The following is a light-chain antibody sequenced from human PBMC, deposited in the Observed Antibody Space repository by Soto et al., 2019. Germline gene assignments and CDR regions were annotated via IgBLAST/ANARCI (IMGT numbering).Light chain of an antibody. CDR3: SSYAGSNSYV. CDR2: EVS. CDR1: SSDIGTYKY. J-gene: IGLJ1*01. Sequence: QSALTQPASVSGSPGQSITISCTGTSSDIGTYKYVSWFQHHPGKAPKLMIYEVSKRPSGVPDRFSGSKSGNTASMTVSGLQAEDEADYYCSSYAGSNSYVFGTGTQLTVL. V-gene: IGLV2-8*01.